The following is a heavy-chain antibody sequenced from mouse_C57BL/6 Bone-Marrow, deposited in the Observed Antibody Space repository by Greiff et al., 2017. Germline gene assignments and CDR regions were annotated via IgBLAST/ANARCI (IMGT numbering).Heavy chain of an antibody. CDR3: ASYDYGSSWYYFDY. J-gene: IGHJ2*01. V-gene: IGHV1-26*01. Sequence: EVQVQQSGPELVKPGASVKISCKASGYTFTDYYMNWVKQSHGKSLEWIGDINPNNGGTSYNQKFKGKATLTVDKSSSTAYMELRSLTSEDSAVYYCASYDYGSSWYYFDYWGQGTTLTVSS. CDR1: GYTFTDYY. CDR2: INPNNGGT. D-gene: IGHD1-1*01.